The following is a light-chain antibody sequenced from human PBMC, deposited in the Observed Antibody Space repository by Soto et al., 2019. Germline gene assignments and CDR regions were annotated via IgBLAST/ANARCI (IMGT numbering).Light chain of an antibody. CDR2: GAS. Sequence: EIVFTQSPGTLSLSPGEKATLSCSASQSISNNFAWFQQKPGQVPRLLICGASSRATGIPDRFSGSGSGTDFTLTISRLEPEDFAVYYCQQYGSSPTFGQGTKVDIK. CDR1: QSISNN. J-gene: IGKJ1*01. V-gene: IGKV3-20*01. CDR3: QQYGSSPT.